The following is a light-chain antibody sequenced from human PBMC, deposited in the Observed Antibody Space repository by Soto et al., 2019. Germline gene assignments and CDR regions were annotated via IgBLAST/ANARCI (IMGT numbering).Light chain of an antibody. CDR1: SSDVGGYNY. V-gene: IGLV2-14*01. CDR3: SSYAHNSTPDV. J-gene: IGLJ1*01. Sequence: QSALTQPASVSGSPGQSITISCTGTSSDVGGYNYVSWYQQHPGKAPKLMIYDVSNRPSGVSNRFSGSKSGNTASLTISGLQAEDEADYYCSSYAHNSTPDVFGTGTKLTVL. CDR2: DVS.